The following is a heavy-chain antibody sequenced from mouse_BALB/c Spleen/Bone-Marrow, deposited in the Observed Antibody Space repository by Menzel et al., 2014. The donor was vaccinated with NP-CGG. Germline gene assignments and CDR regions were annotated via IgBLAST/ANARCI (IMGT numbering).Heavy chain of an antibody. CDR1: GYSFTTFW. D-gene: IGHD1-1*01. V-gene: IGHV1-5*01. J-gene: IGHJ4*01. CDR3: TRKLPAMDY. Sequence: VQLQQSGTVLARPGASVKMSCEASGYSFTTFWMHWVKQRPGQGLEWIGAIYPGNNDTSYNQKFKGKAKLTAVTSASTAYMELSSLTNEDSAVYYCTRKLPAMDYWGQGTSLTVSS. CDR2: IYPGNNDT.